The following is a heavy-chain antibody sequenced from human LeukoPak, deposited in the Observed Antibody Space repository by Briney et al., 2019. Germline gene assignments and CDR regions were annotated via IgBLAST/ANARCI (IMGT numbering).Heavy chain of an antibody. CDR3: ARLNGGN. CDR1: GGSISSYY. V-gene: IGHV4-59*08. D-gene: IGHD4-23*01. Sequence: SETLSLTCTVSGGSISSYYWSWIRQPPGKGLEWIGYIYYSGSTAYNPSLNGRVAISPDTSKNQFSLKLRSVTAADTAVYYCARLNGGNWGPGILVTVSS. CDR2: IYYSGST. J-gene: IGHJ4*02.